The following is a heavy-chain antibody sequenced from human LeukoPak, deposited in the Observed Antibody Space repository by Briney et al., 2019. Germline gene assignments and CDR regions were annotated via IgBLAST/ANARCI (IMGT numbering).Heavy chain of an antibody. V-gene: IGHV2-5*02. J-gene: IGHJ6*03. D-gene: IGHD1-1*01. CDR1: GFSLSTSGVG. Sequence: ESGPTLVNPTQTLTLTCTFSGFSLSTSGVGVGWIRQPPGKALVWLAVVYWDDVKRYSPSLKSRFTIAKDTSKNQVVLTMTNMDPVDTATYYCARAWYNWNDYFYYMDVWGKGTTVTVSS. CDR3: ARAWYNWNDYFYYMDV. CDR2: VYWDDVK.